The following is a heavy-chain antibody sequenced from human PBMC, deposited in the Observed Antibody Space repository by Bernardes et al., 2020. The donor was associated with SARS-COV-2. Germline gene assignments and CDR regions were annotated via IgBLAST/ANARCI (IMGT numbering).Heavy chain of an antibody. Sequence: VGSLCLSCAASGLTFSSYDMHWVRQATGKCLEWVSAIGTAGDTYYPGSVKARFTISRENAKNSLYLQMNSLRAGDTAVYYCARVLPAPLLWDYYYGMDVWGQGTTVTVSS. V-gene: IGHV3-13*01. CDR1: GLTFSSYD. CDR3: ARVLPAPLLWDYYYGMDV. D-gene: IGHD1-26*01. J-gene: IGHJ6*02. CDR2: IGTAGDT.